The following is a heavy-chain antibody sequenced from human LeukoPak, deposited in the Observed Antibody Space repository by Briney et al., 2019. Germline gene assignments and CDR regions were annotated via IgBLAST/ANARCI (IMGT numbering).Heavy chain of an antibody. CDR2: ISSGGGHI. D-gene: IGHD2-15*01. Sequence: GGSLRLSCAASGFTFSVYSMNWVRQAPGKGLEWVSSISSGGGHIYYADSVTGRFTISRDNAKNSLYLQMNSLRAEDTAVYYCARDGGSSGTGAYYMDVWGKGTTVTVSS. CDR1: GFTFSVYS. CDR3: ARDGGSSGTGAYYMDV. J-gene: IGHJ6*03. V-gene: IGHV3-21*01.